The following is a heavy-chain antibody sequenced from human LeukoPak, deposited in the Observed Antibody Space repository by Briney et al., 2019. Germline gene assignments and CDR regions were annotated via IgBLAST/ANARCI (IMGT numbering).Heavy chain of an antibody. CDR1: GFTISDYY. J-gene: IGHJ4*02. CDR3: AREGYYYDSSGHYYGYYFDY. V-gene: IGHV3-53*01. Sequence: PGGSLSLSCAASGFTISDYYMSWVRQAPGKGLEWVSVIYSGGSTYYADSVKGQFTISRDNSKNTLYLHMNCLSAEDTAVYYCAREGYYYDSSGHYYGYYFDYWGQGTLVTVSS. D-gene: IGHD3-22*01. CDR2: IYSGGST.